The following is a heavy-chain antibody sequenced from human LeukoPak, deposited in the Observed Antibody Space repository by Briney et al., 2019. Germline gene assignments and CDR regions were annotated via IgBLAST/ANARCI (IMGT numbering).Heavy chain of an antibody. CDR1: GSTFSSYS. CDR2: ISSSSSYI. J-gene: IGHJ5*02. Sequence: PGGSLRLSCAASGSTFSSYSMNWVRQAPGKGMGWVSSISSSSSYIYYADSVKGRFTISRDNAKNSLYLQMNSLRAEDTAVYYCARDRARANSGSYFNWFDPWGQGTLVTVSS. D-gene: IGHD1-26*01. V-gene: IGHV3-21*01. CDR3: ARDRARANSGSYFNWFDP.